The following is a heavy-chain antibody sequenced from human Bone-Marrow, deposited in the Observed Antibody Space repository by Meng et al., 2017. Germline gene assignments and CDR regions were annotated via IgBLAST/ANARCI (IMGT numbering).Heavy chain of an antibody. CDR3: ARDCCRENGPIDH. CDR1: GFTFTSDG. CDR2: ISNHGDT. J-gene: IGHJ4*02. Sequence: GESLKISCRTSGFTFTSDGMGWVRPAPGKGLEWVATISNHGDTHYADSMTGRFIISRDDSRNTLYLHVSSLRVEDTAMYYCARDCCRENGPIDHWGQGALVTVSS. D-gene: IGHD2-15*01. V-gene: IGHV3-23*01.